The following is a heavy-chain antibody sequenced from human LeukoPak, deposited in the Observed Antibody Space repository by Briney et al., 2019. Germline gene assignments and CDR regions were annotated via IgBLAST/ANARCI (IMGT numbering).Heavy chain of an antibody. CDR1: GFTFISYG. J-gene: IGHJ4*02. V-gene: IGHV3-33*01. CDR2: IWHEGSDK. CDR3: ARGKDLVRGVIDY. D-gene: IGHD3-10*01. Sequence: GGSLRLSCAASGFTFISYGMHWVRQALGKGLEWVAVIWHEGSDKNYADSVKGRFTISRDNSKNTLYLQMNSLRAEDTAVYYCARGKDLVRGVIDYWGQGTLVTVSS.